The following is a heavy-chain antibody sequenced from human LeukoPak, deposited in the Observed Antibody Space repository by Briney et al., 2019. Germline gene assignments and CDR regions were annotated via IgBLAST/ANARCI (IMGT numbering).Heavy chain of an antibody. CDR2: IYYSGST. V-gene: IGHV4-59*01. J-gene: IGHJ4*02. CDR3: ARARYSSGLYGTFDY. CDR1: GGSISSYY. Sequence: PSETLSLTCTVSGGSISSYYWSWIRQPPGKGLEWIGYIYYSGSTNYNPSLKSRVTISVDTSKNQFSLKLSSVTAADTAVYYCARARYSSGLYGTFDYWGQGTLVTVSS. D-gene: IGHD6-19*01.